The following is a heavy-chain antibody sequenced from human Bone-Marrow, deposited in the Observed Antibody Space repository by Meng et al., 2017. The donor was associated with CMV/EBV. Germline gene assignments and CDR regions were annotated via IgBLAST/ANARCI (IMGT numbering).Heavy chain of an antibody. CDR2: ISTYNGNT. D-gene: IGHD3-22*01. Sequence: SYGISWVRQAPGQGLEWMGWISTYNGNTNDAQELQGRVTMTTDTYTSTAYMELRSLRSDDTAVYYCARDEGYYDRSGYFREGYYFDYWGQGTLVTVSS. CDR1: SYG. J-gene: IGHJ4*02. V-gene: IGHV1-18*01. CDR3: ARDEGYYDRSGYFREGYYFDY.